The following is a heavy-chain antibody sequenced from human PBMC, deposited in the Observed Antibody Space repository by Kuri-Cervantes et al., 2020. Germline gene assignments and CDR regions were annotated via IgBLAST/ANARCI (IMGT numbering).Heavy chain of an antibody. V-gene: IGHV1-2*02. CDR2: INPNSGGT. CDR1: GYTFTGYY. CDR3: AKEWSGGYSYGPTGMDV. J-gene: IGHJ6*02. Sequence: ASVKVSCKASGYTFTGYYMHWVRQAPGQGLEWMGWINPNSGGTNYAQKFQGRVTMTRDTSISTAYMELSRLRSDDTAVYYCAKEWSGGYSYGPTGMDVWGQGTTVTVSS. D-gene: IGHD5-18*01.